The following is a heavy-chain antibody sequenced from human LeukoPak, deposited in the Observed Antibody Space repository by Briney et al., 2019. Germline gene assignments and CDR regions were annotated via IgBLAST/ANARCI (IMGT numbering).Heavy chain of an antibody. CDR3: ANGYSSGWYDVYFDY. J-gene: IGHJ4*02. V-gene: IGHV3-53*01. D-gene: IGHD6-19*01. Sequence: PGGSLRLSCAASGFTVSSNYMSWVRQAPGKGLEWVSVIYSGGSTYYADSVKGRFTISRDNSKNTLYLQMNSLRAEDTAVYYCANGYSSGWYDVYFDYWGQGTLVTVSS. CDR2: IYSGGST. CDR1: GFTVSSNY.